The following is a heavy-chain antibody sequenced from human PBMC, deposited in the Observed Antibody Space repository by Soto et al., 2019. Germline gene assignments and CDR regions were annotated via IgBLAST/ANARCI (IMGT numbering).Heavy chain of an antibody. V-gene: IGHV1-3*01. CDR2: INAGNGNT. Sequence: QVQLVQSGAEVKKPGASVKVSCKASGYTFTSYAMHWVRQAPGQRLEWMGWINAGNGNTKYSQKFQGRVTITRDTPASNAYMERGSLRSEDTAVYYCARGPYCSSTSCHENYYYGMDVWGQGTTVTVSS. CDR3: ARGPYCSSTSCHENYYYGMDV. CDR1: GYTFTSYA. J-gene: IGHJ6*02. D-gene: IGHD2-2*01.